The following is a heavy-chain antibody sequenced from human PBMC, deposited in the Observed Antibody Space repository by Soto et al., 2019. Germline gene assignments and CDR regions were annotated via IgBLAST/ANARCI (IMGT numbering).Heavy chain of an antibody. CDR2: IIPVFGTA. J-gene: IGHJ6*02. D-gene: IGHD4-17*01. CDR1: GGALRNYG. CDR3: SRGDATKIVVTTYYGMDV. Sequence: SVKVSCKASGGALRNYGISWVRQAPGQGLEWMGGIIPVFGTANYAQKFQGRVTITADESTSTVYMDVTSLRSEDTAMYYCSRGDATKIVVTTYYGMDVWGQGTTVTVSS. V-gene: IGHV1-69*13.